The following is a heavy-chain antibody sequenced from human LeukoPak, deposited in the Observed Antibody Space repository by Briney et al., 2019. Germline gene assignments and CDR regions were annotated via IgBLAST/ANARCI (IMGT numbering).Heavy chain of an antibody. D-gene: IGHD3-10*01. CDR1: GFTFSSYS. CDR3: ARDRSSKEGNY. V-gene: IGHV3-21*01. CDR2: ISGSSSYI. Sequence: GGSLILSCAASGFTFSSYSMNWVRQAPGKGLGWVASISGSSSYIYYADSVKGRFTISRNNAKNSLYMQMNSLRAEDTAVYYCARDRSSKEGNYWGQGTLVTVSS. J-gene: IGHJ4*02.